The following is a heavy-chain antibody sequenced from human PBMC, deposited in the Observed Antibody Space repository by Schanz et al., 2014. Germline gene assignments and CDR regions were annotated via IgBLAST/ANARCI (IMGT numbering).Heavy chain of an antibody. J-gene: IGHJ4*02. CDR2: INPNTGGT. V-gene: IGHV1-2*06. Sequence: QVQLVQSGAEVKKPGDSVKVSCKASGYSIGGYYMHWVRQAPGVGPEWMGRINPNTGGTQYAQNFQGRVTMTRDTSISTAYMELSRLRSDDTAVYYCARGLVRYFAYWGQGTLVTVSS. D-gene: IGHD2-8*02. CDR1: GYSIGGYY. CDR3: ARGLVRYFAY.